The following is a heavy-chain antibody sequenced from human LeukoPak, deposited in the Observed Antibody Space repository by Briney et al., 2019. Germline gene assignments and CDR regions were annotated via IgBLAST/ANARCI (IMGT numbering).Heavy chain of an antibody. Sequence: GASVKVSCKASGYTFTGYYMHWVRQAPGQGLEWMGWINPNSGGTNYAQKFQDRVTMTRDTSISTAYMELSGVRSDDSAVYYCTRDRLGESGWFDPWGQGTLVTVSS. V-gene: IGHV1-2*02. D-gene: IGHD3-16*01. CDR2: INPNSGGT. CDR1: GYTFTGYY. CDR3: TRDRLGESGWFDP. J-gene: IGHJ5*02.